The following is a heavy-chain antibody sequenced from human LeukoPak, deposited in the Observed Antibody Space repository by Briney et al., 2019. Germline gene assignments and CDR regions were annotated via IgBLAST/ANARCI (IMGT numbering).Heavy chain of an antibody. V-gene: IGHV4-34*01. CDR3: ARGAAYDSGSYSDY. J-gene: IGHJ4*02. Sequence: PSETLSLTCAVYGGSFSGYYWSWIRQPPGKGLEWIGEINHSGSTNYNPSLKSRVTISVDTSKNQFSLKLSSVTAADTAVYYCARGAAYDSGSYSDYWGQGTLVTVSS. CDR1: GGSFSGYY. CDR2: INHSGST. D-gene: IGHD3-10*01.